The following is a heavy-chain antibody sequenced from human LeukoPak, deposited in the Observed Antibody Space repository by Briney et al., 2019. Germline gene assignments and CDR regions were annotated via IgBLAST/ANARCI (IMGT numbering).Heavy chain of an antibody. CDR3: ARGWNYDSSGYYYLAY. CDR1: GYIFTSQY. D-gene: IGHD3-22*01. J-gene: IGHJ4*02. V-gene: IGHV1-46*01. CDR2: IDPSTGRT. Sequence: ASVKVSCKASGYIFTSQYMYWVRQAPGQGLEWMGIIDPSTGRTSYAEKFQDRVTMTRDTSTSTFYMELSSLRSEDSAVYYCARGWNYDSSGYYYLAYWGQGTLVIVFS.